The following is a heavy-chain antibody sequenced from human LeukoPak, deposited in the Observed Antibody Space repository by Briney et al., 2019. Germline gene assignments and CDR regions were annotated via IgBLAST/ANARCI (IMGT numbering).Heavy chain of an antibody. Sequence: GGSLRLSXAASGFTFSNYAITWIRQAQGKGLEWVSEISGSGESTYYGDSVKGRFTISRDNSKNTLYLQMNSLRAGDTAVYYCAREHWDFDYWGQGTLVTVSS. CDR2: ISGSGEST. J-gene: IGHJ4*02. CDR3: AREHWDFDY. D-gene: IGHD7-27*01. CDR1: GFTFSNYA. V-gene: IGHV3-23*01.